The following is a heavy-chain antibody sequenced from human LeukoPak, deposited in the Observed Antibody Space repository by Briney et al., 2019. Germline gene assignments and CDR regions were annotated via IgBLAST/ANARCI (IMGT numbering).Heavy chain of an antibody. CDR3: ARDAGIVGATLHYYYGMDV. CDR1: GFTFSSYW. CDR2: VKQDGSEK. J-gene: IGHJ6*02. Sequence: GGSLRLSCAASGFTFSSYWMSWVRQAPGKGLEWVANVKQDGSEKYYVDSVKGRFTISRDNAKNSLYLQMNSLRAEDTAVYYCARDAGIVGATLHYYYGMDVWGQGTTVTVSS. D-gene: IGHD1-26*01. V-gene: IGHV3-7*03.